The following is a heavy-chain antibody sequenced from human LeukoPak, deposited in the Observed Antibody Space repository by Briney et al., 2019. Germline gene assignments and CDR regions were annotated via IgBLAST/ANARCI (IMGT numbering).Heavy chain of an antibody. Sequence: SETLSLTCTVSGGSISTYSWKWVRQPPGKGLEWIGYIYYSGNTNYNPSLKSRVTISVDTSKNQFSLKLSSVTAADTAVYYCARVRLVGYDILTGYYSFDYWGQGTLVTVSS. J-gene: IGHJ4*02. V-gene: IGHV4-59*01. CDR1: GGSISTYS. CDR3: ARVRLVGYDILTGYYSFDY. CDR2: IYYSGNT. D-gene: IGHD3-9*01.